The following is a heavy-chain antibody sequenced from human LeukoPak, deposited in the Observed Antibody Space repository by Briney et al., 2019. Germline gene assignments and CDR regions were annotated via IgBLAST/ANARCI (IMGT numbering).Heavy chain of an antibody. CDR1: GGSISSGGYY. Sequence: SQTLSLTCTVSGGSISSGGYYWSWIRQHPGKGLEWIGYIYYSGSTYYNPSLKSRVTISVDTSKNQFSLKLSSVTAADTAVYYCARESESSSWEKFDYWGQGTLVTVSS. D-gene: IGHD6-13*01. V-gene: IGHV4-31*03. J-gene: IGHJ4*02. CDR3: ARESESSSWEKFDY. CDR2: IYYSGST.